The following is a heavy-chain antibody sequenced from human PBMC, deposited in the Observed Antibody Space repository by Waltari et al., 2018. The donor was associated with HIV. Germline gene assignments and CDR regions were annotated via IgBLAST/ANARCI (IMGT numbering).Heavy chain of an antibody. CDR3: ARVRDSGDYGHFDS. J-gene: IGHJ4*02. CDR2: VYHSGST. V-gene: IGHV4-4*02. D-gene: IGHD4-17*01. CDR1: GASISSSKW. Sequence: QVQLQESGPGLVRPSGTLSLTCAVSGASISSSKWWSWVRQPPGKGLEWIGEVYHSGSTTKTPFFKSLVTLSIDKSKRQFSLNLTSVTAADTAMYYCARVRDSGDYGHFDSWGRGTLVIVSS.